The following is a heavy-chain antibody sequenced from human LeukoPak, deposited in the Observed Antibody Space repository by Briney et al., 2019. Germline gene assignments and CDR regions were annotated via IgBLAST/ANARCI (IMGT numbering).Heavy chain of an antibody. CDR2: ISGSGGST. J-gene: IGHJ4*02. Sequence: GGSLRLSCAASGFTFSSYAMSWVRQAPGKGLEWVSAISGSGGSTYYADSVKGRFTISRDNSKNTLYLQMNSLRAEDTAVYYCARPVTLRTYYFDYWGQGTLVTVSS. D-gene: IGHD4-23*01. CDR1: GFTFSSYA. CDR3: ARPVTLRTYYFDY. V-gene: IGHV3-23*01.